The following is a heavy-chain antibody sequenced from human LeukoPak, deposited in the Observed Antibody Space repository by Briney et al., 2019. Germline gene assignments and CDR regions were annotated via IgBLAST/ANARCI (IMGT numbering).Heavy chain of an antibody. V-gene: IGHV1-2*02. J-gene: IGHJ4*02. D-gene: IGHD3-22*01. CDR1: GYTFTGYY. CDR3: ARNYDSSGYYPALGY. Sequence: GASVKVSCKASGYTFTGYYMHWVRQAPGQGLEWMGWINPNSGGTNYAQKFQGRVTMTRDTSISTAYMELSRLRSDDTAVYYCARNYDSSGYYPALGYWGQGPLVTVSS. CDR2: INPNSGGT.